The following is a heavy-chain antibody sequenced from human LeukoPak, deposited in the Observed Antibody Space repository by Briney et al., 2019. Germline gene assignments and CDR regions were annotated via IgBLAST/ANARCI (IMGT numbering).Heavy chain of an antibody. D-gene: IGHD5-12*01. V-gene: IGHV3-30*18. CDR1: GFTFSSYG. CDR3: AKDLDLTIVATNYYYYYGMDV. Sequence: LPGGSLRLSCAASGFTFSSYGMHWVRQAPGKGLEWVAVISYDGSNKYYADSVKGRFTISRDNSKNTLYLQMNSLRAEDTAVYYCAKDLDLTIVATNYYYYYGMDVWGQGTTVTVSS. CDR2: ISYDGSNK. J-gene: IGHJ6*02.